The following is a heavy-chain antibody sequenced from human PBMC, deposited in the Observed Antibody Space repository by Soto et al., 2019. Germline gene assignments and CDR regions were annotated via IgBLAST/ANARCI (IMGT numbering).Heavy chain of an antibody. CDR3: ARRYDFWSGYYGFDS. J-gene: IGHJ4*02. D-gene: IGHD3-3*01. CDR2: IYYSGST. CDR1: GGSISSSSYY. Sequence: SETLSLTCTVSGGSISSSSYYWGWIRQPPGKGLEWIGSIYYSGSTYYNPSLKSRVTISVDTSKNQFSLKLSSVTAADTAVYYCARRYDFWSGYYGFDSWCQGALVTVSS. V-gene: IGHV4-39*01.